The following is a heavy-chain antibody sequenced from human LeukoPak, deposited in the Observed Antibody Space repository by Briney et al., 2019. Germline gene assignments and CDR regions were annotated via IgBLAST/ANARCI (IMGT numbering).Heavy chain of an antibody. V-gene: IGHV1-8*01. Sequence: ASVKVSCKASGYSFTSYDFNWVRQATGQGLEWMGCMNPNTGDTGVTQKFQGRVTMTRDPSINTAYMELTSLRSEDTAVYFCTRGGEILTHYKHIDYWGQGTLVTVSS. CDR3: TRGGEILTHYKHIDY. CDR2: MNPNTGDT. J-gene: IGHJ4*02. CDR1: GYSFTSYD. D-gene: IGHD3-9*01.